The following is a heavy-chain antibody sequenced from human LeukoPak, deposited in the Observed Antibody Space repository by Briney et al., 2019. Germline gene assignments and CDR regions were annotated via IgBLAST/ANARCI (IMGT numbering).Heavy chain of an antibody. CDR3: ARDLRHSSGWSAPGMDV. V-gene: IGHV1-18*01. CDR1: GYTFTSCG. Sequence: ASVKVSCKASGYTFTSCGISWVRQAPGQGLEWMGWISAYNGNTNYAQKLQGRVAMTTETSTSTAYMDLRSLRSDDTPVYYCARDLRHSSGWSAPGMDVWGKGTTVTISS. J-gene: IGHJ6*03. D-gene: IGHD6-19*01. CDR2: ISAYNGNT.